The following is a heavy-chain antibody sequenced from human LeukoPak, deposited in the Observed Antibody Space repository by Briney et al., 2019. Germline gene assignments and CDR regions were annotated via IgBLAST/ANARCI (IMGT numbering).Heavy chain of an antibody. D-gene: IGHD6-6*01. CDR1: GYTFTDYY. J-gene: IGHJ4*02. V-gene: IGHV1-69-2*01. CDR2: VDPEDGET. CDR3: ATDLYSSSDY. Sequence: ASVKVSSKVSGYTFTDYYMHWVQQAPGKGLEWMGLVDPEDGETIYAEKFQGRVTITADTSTDTAYMELSSLGSEDTAVYYCATDLYSSSDYWGQGTLVTVSS.